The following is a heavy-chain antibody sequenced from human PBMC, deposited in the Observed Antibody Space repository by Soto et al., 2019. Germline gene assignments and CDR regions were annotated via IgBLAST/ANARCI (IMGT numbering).Heavy chain of an antibody. Sequence: GESLKISCKGSGYSFTNYWIGWVRQMHGTGLEWMGIIYPGNSNTRYSPSFEGQVTMSADKSISTAYLQWSSLRASDTAIYFCARPSDVGLASSFDYWGQGTQVTVSS. J-gene: IGHJ4*02. V-gene: IGHV5-51*01. CDR3: ARPSDVGLASSFDY. CDR1: GYSFTNYW. CDR2: IYPGNSNT.